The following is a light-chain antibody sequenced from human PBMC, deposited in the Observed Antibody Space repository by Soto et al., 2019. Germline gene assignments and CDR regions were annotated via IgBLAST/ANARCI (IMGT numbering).Light chain of an antibody. CDR3: QQYNSWPQT. J-gene: IGKJ1*01. CDR2: GAS. CDR1: ESVFSN. Sequence: EIVMTQSPATLSVSPGERATLSCRASESVFSNLAWYQQEPGQAPRLLISGASTRASGVPGRFSGSGSGTEFTLTISSLQSEDFAVYYCQQYNSWPQTFGQGTKVEIK. V-gene: IGKV3-15*01.